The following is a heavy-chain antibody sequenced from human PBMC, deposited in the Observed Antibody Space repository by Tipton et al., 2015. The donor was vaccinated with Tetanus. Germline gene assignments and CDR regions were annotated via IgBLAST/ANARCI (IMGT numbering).Heavy chain of an antibody. J-gene: IGHJ6*02. CDR2: IYYSGST. D-gene: IGHD6-13*01. CDR1: GGSISSSSYY. V-gene: IGHV4-39*01. CDR3: ARQGGSSWYGVGYYYYGMDV. Sequence: TLSLTCTVSGGSISSSSYYWGWIRQPPGKGLEWIGSIYYSGSTYYNPSLKSRVTISVDTSKNQFSLKLSSVTAADTAVYYCARQGGSSWYGVGYYYYGMDVWGQGTTVTVSS.